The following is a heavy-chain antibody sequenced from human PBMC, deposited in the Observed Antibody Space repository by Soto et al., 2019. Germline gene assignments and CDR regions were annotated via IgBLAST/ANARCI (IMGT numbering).Heavy chain of an antibody. CDR1: GFSLSTSGVG. V-gene: IGHV2-5*02. J-gene: IGHJ4*02. CDR2: IYWDDDK. Sequence: SGPTLVNPTQTLTLTCTFSGFSLSTSGVGVGWIRQPPGKALEWLALIYWDDDKRYSPSLTSRLTITKDTSKNQVVLKMTNMDPVDTGTYYCAHSFGNFDYWGQGTLVTVSS. CDR3: AHSFGNFDY. D-gene: IGHD3-16*01.